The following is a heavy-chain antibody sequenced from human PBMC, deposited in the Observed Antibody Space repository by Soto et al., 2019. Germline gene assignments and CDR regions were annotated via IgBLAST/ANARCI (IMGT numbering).Heavy chain of an antibody. V-gene: IGHV3-7*04. CDR3: VRGDYHDTTGPFSDAFDI. CDR2: IKPDGSEK. CDR1: GFTFSTYW. Sequence: EVQLVESGGGLVQPGGSLRLSCGASGFTFSTYWMSWVRQAPGKGLEWVANIKPDGSEKWYVDSVKGRFTISRDNAKNSLYLQMISLRVEDTAMYYCVRGDYHDTTGPFSDAFDIWGKGTMVTVSS. D-gene: IGHD3-22*01. J-gene: IGHJ3*02.